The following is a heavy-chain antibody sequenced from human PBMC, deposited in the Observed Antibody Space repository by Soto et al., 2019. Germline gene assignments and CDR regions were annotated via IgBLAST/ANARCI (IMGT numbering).Heavy chain of an antibody. Sequence: DVQMLESGGGLVQPGGSLRLSCAASGFTLKAYGMSWLRQPQGKGLEWVSSMTADGTGTAHADSVKDRFTTSRDESRDTVYLEMNSLRVEDTAVYYCVRGGADLYQNGLDVWGQGPTVSVSS. CDR3: VRGGADLYQNGLDV. CDR2: MTADGTGT. V-gene: IGHV3-23*01. J-gene: IGHJ6*02. D-gene: IGHD3-10*01. CDR1: GFTLKAYG.